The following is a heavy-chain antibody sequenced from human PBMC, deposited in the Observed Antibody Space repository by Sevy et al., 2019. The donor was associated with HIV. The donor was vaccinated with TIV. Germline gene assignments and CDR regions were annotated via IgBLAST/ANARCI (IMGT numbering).Heavy chain of an antibody. CDR3: ARGRQAYVVVVTSTVPFDY. V-gene: IGHV4-34*01. D-gene: IGHD2-2*01. Sequence: SETLSLTCAVSGGSFSGYFWNWIRQSPGKGLEWIGEINHTGSLKYNPSLKSRVTISVDASKSQLSLHLRSVTAADTAVYYCARGRQAYVVVVTSTVPFDYWGRGTLVTVSS. CDR2: INHTGSL. J-gene: IGHJ4*02. CDR1: GGSFSGYF.